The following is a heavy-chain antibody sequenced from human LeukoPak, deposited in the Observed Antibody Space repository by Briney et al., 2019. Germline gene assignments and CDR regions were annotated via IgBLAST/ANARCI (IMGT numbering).Heavy chain of an antibody. J-gene: IGHJ6*03. CDR2: IYSGGST. CDR3: AKGQWLAKNYYYYYMDV. CDR1: GFTVSSNY. D-gene: IGHD6-19*01. V-gene: IGHV3-53*05. Sequence: PGGSLRLSCAASGFTVSSNYMGWVRQAPGKGLEWVSVIYSGGSTYYADSVKGRFTISRDNSKNTLYLQMNSLRAEDTAVYYCAKGQWLAKNYYYYYMDVWGKGTTVTVSS.